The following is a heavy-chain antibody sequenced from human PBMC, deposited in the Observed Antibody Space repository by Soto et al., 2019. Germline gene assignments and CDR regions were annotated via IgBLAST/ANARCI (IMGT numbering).Heavy chain of an antibody. CDR2: IYGNNDK. D-gene: IGHD6-19*01. Sequence: QNTLKESGPTVVKPTHTLTLTCTVPGFSLRTNGAGVGWIRQPPGEATEWLALIYGNNDKRYSQSLNSRLTITKYASKNQVVITMTNMDPVDTGTYDGAHRPTGWYLFDSWGQGTLVTVSS. J-gene: IGHJ4*02. V-gene: IGHV2-5*01. CDR3: AHRPTGWYLFDS. CDR1: GFSLRTNGAG.